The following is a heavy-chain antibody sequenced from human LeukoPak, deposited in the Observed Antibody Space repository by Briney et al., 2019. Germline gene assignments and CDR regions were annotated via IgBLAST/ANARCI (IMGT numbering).Heavy chain of an antibody. V-gene: IGHV4-4*02. D-gene: IGHD3-3*01. CDR1: GGSISSSNW. CDR2: IYHSGST. Sequence: SETLSLTCAVSGGSISSSNWGSWVRQPPGKGLEWIGEIYHSGSTNYNPSLKSRVTISVDKSKNQFSLKLSSVTAADTAVYYCARAPYDFWSGYYRSWFDPWGQGTLVTVSS. CDR3: ARAPYDFWSGYYRSWFDP. J-gene: IGHJ5*02.